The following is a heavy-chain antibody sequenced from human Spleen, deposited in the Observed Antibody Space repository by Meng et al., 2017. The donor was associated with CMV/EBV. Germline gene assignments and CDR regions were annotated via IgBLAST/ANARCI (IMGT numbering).Heavy chain of an antibody. J-gene: IGHJ6*02. CDR3: AKDAMVTGIPGSYYGMDV. CDR1: GFTLSSYV. Sequence: GGSLRLSCTASGFTLSSYVLYWVRQAPGKGLEWVAFISRDGNNKYYADSVKGRFTISRDNSKNTLYLQINSLRAEDTAVYYCAKDAMVTGIPGSYYGMDVWGQGTTVTVSS. D-gene: IGHD1-20*01. CDR2: ISRDGNNK. V-gene: IGHV3-30*18.